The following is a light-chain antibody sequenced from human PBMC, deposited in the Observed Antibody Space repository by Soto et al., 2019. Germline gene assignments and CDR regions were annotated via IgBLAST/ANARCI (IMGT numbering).Light chain of an antibody. Sequence: QSALTQPRSVSGSPGQSVTISCTGTSSDVGGYNYVSWYQQHPGTAPKLIIFDVSQRPSGVPERFSGSKSGNAASLPIAGLQAEDEADFYCCSYAGTYTYVFGTGTKLTVL. CDR2: DVS. CDR3: CSYAGTYTYV. CDR1: SSDVGGYNY. J-gene: IGLJ1*01. V-gene: IGLV2-11*02.